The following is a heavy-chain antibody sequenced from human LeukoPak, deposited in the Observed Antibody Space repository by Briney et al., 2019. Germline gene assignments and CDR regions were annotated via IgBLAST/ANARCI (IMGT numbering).Heavy chain of an antibody. CDR3: ARALSGSFKLDSDY. D-gene: IGHD1-26*01. V-gene: IGHV1-8*02. J-gene: IGHJ4*02. CDR1: GGTFSNSA. CDR2: MNPNSGNT. Sequence: ASVKVSCKTSGGTFSNSALSWVRQATGQGLEWMGWMNPNSGNTGYAQKFQGRVTMTRNTSISTAYMELSSLRSEDTAVYYCARALSGSFKLDSDYWGQGTLVTVSS.